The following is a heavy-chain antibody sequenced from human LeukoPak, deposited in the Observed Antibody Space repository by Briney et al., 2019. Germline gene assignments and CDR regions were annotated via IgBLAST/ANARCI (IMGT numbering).Heavy chain of an antibody. J-gene: IGHJ4*02. CDR2: INPNSGGT. CDR3: ARDRYSSGSDFDY. CDR1: GYTFTGYY. V-gene: IGHV1-2*04. Sequence: GASVKVSCKASGYTFTGYYMHWVRQAPGRGLEWMGWINPNSGGTNYAQKFQGWVTMTRDTSISTAYMELSRLRSDDTAVYYCARDRYSSGSDFDYWGQGTLVTVSS. D-gene: IGHD6-19*01.